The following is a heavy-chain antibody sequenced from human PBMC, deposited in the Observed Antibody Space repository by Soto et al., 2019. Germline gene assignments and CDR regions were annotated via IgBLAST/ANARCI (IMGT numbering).Heavy chain of an antibody. V-gene: IGHV3-7*01. CDR2: MNLDGSET. CDR3: TTYAINSYTRV. CDR1: GFTFSSYW. J-gene: IGHJ6*04. Sequence: GGSLRLSCAASGFTFSSYWMAWGRQAPGKGLEWVANMNLDGSETNYVDTVRGRFSISRDNAKNTLYLQMNSLRVEDTAAYYCTTYAINSYTRVWGKGTTVTVSS. D-gene: IGHD1-1*01.